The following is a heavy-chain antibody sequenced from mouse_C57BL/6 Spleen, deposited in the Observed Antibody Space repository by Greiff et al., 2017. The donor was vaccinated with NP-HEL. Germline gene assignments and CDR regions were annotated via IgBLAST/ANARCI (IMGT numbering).Heavy chain of an antibody. V-gene: IGHV1-81*01. CDR2: IYPRSGNT. CDR1: GYTFTSYG. Sequence: VQLQQSGAELARPGASVKLSCKASGYTFTSYGISWVKQRTGQGLEWIGEIYPRSGNTYYNEKFKGKATLTADKSSSTAYMELRSLTSEDSAVYFCARERGYGSSYGYFDVWGTGTTVTVSS. J-gene: IGHJ1*03. D-gene: IGHD1-1*01. CDR3: ARERGYGSSYGYFDV.